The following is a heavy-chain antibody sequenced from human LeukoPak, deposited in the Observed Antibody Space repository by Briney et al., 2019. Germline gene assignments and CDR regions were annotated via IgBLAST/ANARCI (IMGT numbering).Heavy chain of an antibody. D-gene: IGHD6-13*01. V-gene: IGHV3-7*01. CDR1: GFTFSSYW. J-gene: IGHJ4*02. CDR2: IKQDGSEK. CDR3: ARDPRSSSWRGASFDY. Sequence: GGSLRLSCAASGFTFSSYWMSWVRQAPGKGLEWVANIKQDGSEKYYVDSVKGRFTISRDNAKNSLYLQMNSLRAEGTAVYYCARDPRSSSWRGASFDYWGQGTLVTVSS.